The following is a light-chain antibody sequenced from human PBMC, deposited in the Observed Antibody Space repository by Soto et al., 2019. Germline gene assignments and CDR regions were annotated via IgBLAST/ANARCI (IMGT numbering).Light chain of an antibody. V-gene: IGKV3-20*01. J-gene: IGKJ1*01. CDR3: QQYTNAPRT. CDR2: RAS. Sequence: EIVLTQSPGSLSLSPGETATLSCRASQSINNYFLAWHQQRPGQAPRLLIFRASQRASGIPDRFRGSGSGTDFTLTITGLEPEEFAVYYCQQYTNAPRTFGQGTKVEIK. CDR1: QSINNYF.